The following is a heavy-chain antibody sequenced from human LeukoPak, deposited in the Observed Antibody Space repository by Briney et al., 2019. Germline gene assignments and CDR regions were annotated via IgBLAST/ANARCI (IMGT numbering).Heavy chain of an antibody. J-gene: IGHJ4*02. V-gene: IGHV1-18*01. CDR1: GYTLTSYG. Sequence: GASVKVSCKASGYTLTSYGISWVRQAPGQGLEWMGWISAYNGNTDYPPKLQDRVTMTTDTYTSTAYMELRSLRSDDTAMYYCARESHETREDYWGQGTLVTVSS. CDR2: ISAYNGNT. CDR3: ARESHETREDY. D-gene: IGHD1-1*01.